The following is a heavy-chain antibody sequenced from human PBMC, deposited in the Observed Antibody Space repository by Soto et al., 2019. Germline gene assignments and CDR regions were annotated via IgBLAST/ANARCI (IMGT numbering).Heavy chain of an antibody. D-gene: IGHD1-1*01. CDR2: IYYSGST. V-gene: IGHV4-59*01. CDR3: ARVWTFRGYFDL. CDR1: GGSISSYY. J-gene: IGHJ2*01. Sequence: SETLSLTCTVSGGSISSYYWSWIRQPPGKGLEWIGYIYYSGSTNYNPSLKSRVTISVDTSKNQSSLKLSSVTAADTAVYYCARVWTFRGYFDLWGRGTLVTVSS.